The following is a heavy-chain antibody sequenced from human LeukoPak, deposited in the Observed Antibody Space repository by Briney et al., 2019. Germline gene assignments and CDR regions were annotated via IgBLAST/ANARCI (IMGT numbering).Heavy chain of an antibody. CDR1: GYTFTGYY. CDR3: ARDRRIYGDSPVDY. D-gene: IGHD4-17*01. V-gene: IGHV1-2*02. Sequence: GASVTVSCMASGYTFTGYYMHWVRQAPGQGVEWMGWVYPKSAGTSYAQTFQGRVTMTRDTSISTVYMELSGLGSDDTAVYYCARDRRIYGDSPVDYWGQGTLVTVSS. J-gene: IGHJ4*02. CDR2: VYPKSAGT.